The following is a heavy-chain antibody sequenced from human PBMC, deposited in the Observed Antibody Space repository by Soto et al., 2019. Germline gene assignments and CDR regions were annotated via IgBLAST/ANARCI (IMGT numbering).Heavy chain of an antibody. J-gene: IGHJ4*02. CDR2: TGHLQTT. CDR1: GVALTYGGYF. D-gene: IGHD2-21*02. V-gene: IGHV4-30-2*06. Sequence: SETLSLTWSVSGVALTYGGYFWSWIRQYPKKGLEGLGYTGHLQTTYYNPSFKSRLSLSRDRTRSQFSLSRSSMTAADKVVYYCARVGGYGSFNCWGQGFQVTVS. CDR3: ARVGGYGSFNC.